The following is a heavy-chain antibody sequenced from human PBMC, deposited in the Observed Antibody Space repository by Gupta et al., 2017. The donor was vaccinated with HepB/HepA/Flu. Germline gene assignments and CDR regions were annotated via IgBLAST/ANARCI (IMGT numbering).Heavy chain of an antibody. CDR3: AKPVVANTYDYYGMDV. V-gene: IGHV3-23*01. D-gene: IGHD2-2*01. J-gene: IGHJ6*02. Sequence: EVQLLESGGGLVQPGGSLRLSCAASGFPFRTYAMSWVRQAQGKGLEWVSAISGSGSGTYYADSVKGRFTISRDNSKNTLYLQMNSLRAEDTAVYYCAKPVVANTYDYYGMDVWGQGTTVTVSS. CDR2: ISGSGSGT. CDR1: GFPFRTYA.